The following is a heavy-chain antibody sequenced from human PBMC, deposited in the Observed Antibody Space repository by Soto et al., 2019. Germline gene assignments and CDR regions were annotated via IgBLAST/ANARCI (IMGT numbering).Heavy chain of an antibody. CDR3: ARSLSSSIYYFYYMDV. J-gene: IGHJ6*03. CDR1: GFTFSSYS. D-gene: IGHD6-19*01. Sequence: GGSLRLSCAASGFTFSSYSMNWVRQAPGKGLEWVSSISSSGSLIYYTDSMKGRFTISRDNAKKSLYLQMNSLRAEDTAVYYCARSLSSSIYYFYYMDVWGKGTTVTVSS. CDR2: ISSSGSLI. V-gene: IGHV3-21*01.